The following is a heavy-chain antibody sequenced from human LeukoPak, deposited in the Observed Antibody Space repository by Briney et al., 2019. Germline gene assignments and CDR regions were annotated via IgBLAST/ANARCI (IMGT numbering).Heavy chain of an antibody. V-gene: IGHV3-30-3*01. CDR1: GFTFSSYA. CDR3: ASPPGSFRD. Sequence: PGGSLRLSCAASGFTFSSYAMHWVRQAPGKGLEWVAVISYDGSNKYYADSVKGRFTISRDNSKNTLYLQMNSLRAEDTAVYYCASPPGSFRDRGQGTLVTVSP. D-gene: IGHD3-10*01. CDR2: ISYDGSNK. J-gene: IGHJ4*02.